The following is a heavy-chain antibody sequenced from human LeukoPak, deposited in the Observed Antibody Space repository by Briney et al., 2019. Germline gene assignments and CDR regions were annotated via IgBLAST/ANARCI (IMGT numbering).Heavy chain of an antibody. CDR3: ASERWLQY. D-gene: IGHD5-24*01. J-gene: IGHJ4*02. CDR1: GFTFSSYW. CDR2: INHNGNVN. V-gene: IGHV3-7*01. Sequence: GGSLRLSCAASGFTFSSYWMNWARQAPGKGLEWVASINHNGNVNYYVDSVKGRFTISRDNAKNSLYLQMNNLRAEDTGVYYCASERWLQYWGQGTLVTVSS.